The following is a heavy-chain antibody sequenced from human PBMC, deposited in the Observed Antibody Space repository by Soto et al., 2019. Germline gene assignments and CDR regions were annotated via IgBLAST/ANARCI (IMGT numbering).Heavy chain of an antibody. D-gene: IGHD4-17*01. CDR1: GGSISSYY. CDR2: IYYSGST. V-gene: IGHV4-59*01. Sequence: SETLSLTCTVSGGSISSYYWSWIRQPPGKGLEWIGYIYYSGSTNYNPSLKSRVTISVDTSKNQFSLKLSSVTAADTAVYYCATVDRRDGVAFDIWGQGTMVTVSS. CDR3: ATVDRRDGVAFDI. J-gene: IGHJ3*02.